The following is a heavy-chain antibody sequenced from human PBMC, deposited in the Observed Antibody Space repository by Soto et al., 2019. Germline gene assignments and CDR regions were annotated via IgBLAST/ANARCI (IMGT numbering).Heavy chain of an antibody. CDR1: GFSFTSYA. Sequence: EVQLLESGGGLVQPGGSLRLSCAASGFSFTSYAFSWVRQAPGKGLEWVSAISGDGGGTFYADSVKGRFTISRDNSKNSLFLQMNSLRAEDTAVYYCAFFQWLNRGFHYWGQGTLVPDSS. J-gene: IGHJ4*02. D-gene: IGHD6-19*01. CDR3: AFFQWLNRGFHY. V-gene: IGHV3-23*01. CDR2: ISGDGGGT.